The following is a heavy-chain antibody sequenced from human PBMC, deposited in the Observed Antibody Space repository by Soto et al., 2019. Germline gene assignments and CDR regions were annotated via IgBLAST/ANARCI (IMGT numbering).Heavy chain of an antibody. D-gene: IGHD3-3*01. V-gene: IGHV1-69*01. CDR2: IIPIFGTA. CDR1: GGTFSSYA. J-gene: IGHJ6*02. CDR3: ARKRVTNWITIFGVVITPHYYYGMDV. Sequence: QVQLVQSGAEVKKPGSSVKVSCKASGGTFSSYAISWVRQAPGQGLEWMGGIIPIFGTANYAQKFQGRVTITADESTSKAYMELSSLRSEDTAVYYCARKRVTNWITIFGVVITPHYYYGMDVWGQGTTVTVSS.